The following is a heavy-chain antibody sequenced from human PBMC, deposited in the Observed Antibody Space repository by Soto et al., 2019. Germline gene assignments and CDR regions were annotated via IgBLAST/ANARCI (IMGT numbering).Heavy chain of an antibody. D-gene: IGHD3-22*01. CDR3: ARDQYYDSSGYYGNYYYGMDV. Sequence: SETLSLTCTVSGGSISSGGYYWSWIRQHPWKGLEWIGYIYYSGSTYYNPSLKSRVTISVDTSKNQFSLKLSSVTAADTAVYYCARDQYYDSSGYYGNYYYGMDVWGQGTTVTVSS. V-gene: IGHV4-31*03. CDR2: IYYSGST. CDR1: GGSISSGGYY. J-gene: IGHJ6*02.